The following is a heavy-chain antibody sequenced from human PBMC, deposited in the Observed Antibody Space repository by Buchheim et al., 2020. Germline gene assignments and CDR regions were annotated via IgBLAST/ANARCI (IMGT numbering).Heavy chain of an antibody. D-gene: IGHD6-13*01. CDR2: IIPIFGTA. Sequence: QVQLVQSGAEVKKPGSSVKVSCKASGGTFSSYAISWVRQAPGQGLEWMGGIIPIFGTANYAQKFQGRVHITADKFTSAASMELSSLRSGDTAVYYCAIQRGGSSWYGGYYYGMDVWGQGTT. CDR1: GGTFSSYA. J-gene: IGHJ6*02. V-gene: IGHV1-69*06. CDR3: AIQRGGSSWYGGYYYGMDV.